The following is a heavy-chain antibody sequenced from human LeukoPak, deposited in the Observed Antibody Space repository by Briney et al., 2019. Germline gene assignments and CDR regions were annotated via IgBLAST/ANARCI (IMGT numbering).Heavy chain of an antibody. CDR1: GGSISSSSYY. D-gene: IGHD3-3*02. V-gene: IGHV4-39*01. CDR3: ARQGIFGVDYYYYMDV. CDR2: INHSGST. J-gene: IGHJ6*03. Sequence: SETLSLTCTVSGGSISSSSYYWSWIRQPPGKGLEWIGEINHSGSTNYNPSLKSRVTISVDTSKNQFSLKLSSVTAADTAVYYCARQGIFGVDYYYYMDVWGKGTTVTVSS.